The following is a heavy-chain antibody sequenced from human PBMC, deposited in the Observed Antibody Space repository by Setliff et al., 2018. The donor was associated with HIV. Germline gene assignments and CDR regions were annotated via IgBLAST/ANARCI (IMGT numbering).Heavy chain of an antibody. Sequence: ASVKVSCKASGYTFTSSDIYWVRQATGQGLEWMGWVNPKSGNTGYAQKFRGRVIMTRDTSISTVYMELRSLRSEDTAVYYCARGAWYTSGWHSSRYMDVWGKGTTVTVS. CDR1: GYTFTSSD. CDR2: VNPKSGNT. CDR3: ARGAWYTSGWHSSRYMDV. V-gene: IGHV1-8*02. J-gene: IGHJ6*03. D-gene: IGHD6-25*01.